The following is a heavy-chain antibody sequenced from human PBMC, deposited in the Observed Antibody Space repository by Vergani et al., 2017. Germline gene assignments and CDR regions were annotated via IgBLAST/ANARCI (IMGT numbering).Heavy chain of an antibody. CDR3: ATKRCGTPGCQIGYFRE. CDR1: GFTSSYYG. Sequence: QVHLVESGGGVVQPGRSLRLSCVVSGFTSSYYGMHWVRQAPGKGLKWVAVISYDGTQKYYADSVKGRFTISRDNSKSTLYLQMNSLRTEDTAVYYCATKRCGTPGCQIGYFREWGQGTLVTVSS. D-gene: IGHD1-1*01. J-gene: IGHJ1*01. V-gene: IGHV3-30*03. CDR2: ISYDGTQK.